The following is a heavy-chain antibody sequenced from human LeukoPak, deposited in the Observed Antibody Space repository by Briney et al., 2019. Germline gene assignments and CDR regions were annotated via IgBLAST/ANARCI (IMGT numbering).Heavy chain of an antibody. CDR3: ARGAYGSGSELDY. D-gene: IGHD3-10*01. CDR2: ISSSSSYI. CDR1: GFTFSSYS. Sequence: GGSLRLSCAASGFTFSSYSMNWVRQAPGKGLEWVSSISSSSSYIYYADSVKGRFTISRDNAKNSLYLQMNSLRAEDTAVYYCARGAYGSGSELDYWGQGTLVTVSS. V-gene: IGHV3-21*01. J-gene: IGHJ4*02.